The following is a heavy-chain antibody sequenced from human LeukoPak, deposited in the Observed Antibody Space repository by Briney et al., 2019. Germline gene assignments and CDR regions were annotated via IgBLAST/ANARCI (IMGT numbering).Heavy chain of an antibody. CDR2: IYTSGST. CDR1: GDSISSGGYS. Sequence: PSETLSLTCVVSGDSISSGGYSWSWIRQPAGKGLEWIGRIYTSGSTNYNPSLKSRVTMSVDTSKNQFSLKLSSVTAADTAVYYCARDVGDYGSENYYYYYMDVWGKGTTVTISS. CDR3: ARDVGDYGSENYYYYYMDV. V-gene: IGHV4-61*02. J-gene: IGHJ6*03. D-gene: IGHD3-10*01.